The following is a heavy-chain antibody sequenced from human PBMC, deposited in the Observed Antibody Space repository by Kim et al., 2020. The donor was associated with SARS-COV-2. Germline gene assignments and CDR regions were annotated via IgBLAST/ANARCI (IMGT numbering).Heavy chain of an antibody. D-gene: IGHD3-16*01. CDR2: INHSGST. CDR1: GGSFSGYY. V-gene: IGHV4-34*01. J-gene: IGHJ6*02. Sequence: SETLSLTCAVYGGSFSGYYWSWIRQPPGKGLEWIGEINHSGSTNYNPSLKSRVTISVDTSKNQFSLKLSSVTAADTAVYYCARVGRLGAILARYYYYGMDVWGQGTTVTVSS. CDR3: ARVGRLGAILARYYYYGMDV.